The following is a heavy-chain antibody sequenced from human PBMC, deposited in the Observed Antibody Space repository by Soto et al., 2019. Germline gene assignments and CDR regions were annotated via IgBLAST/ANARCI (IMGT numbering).Heavy chain of an antibody. Sequence: SETLSLTCTVSGGSIRSSSYYWGWIRQPPGKGLEWIGSIYYSGSTYYNPSLKSRVTISVDTSKNQFSLKLSSVTAADTAVYYCARHVNSAGYYYYYYMDVWGKGTTVT. J-gene: IGHJ6*03. CDR2: IYYSGST. CDR1: GGSIRSSSYY. V-gene: IGHV4-39*01. CDR3: ARHVNSAGYYYYYYMDV.